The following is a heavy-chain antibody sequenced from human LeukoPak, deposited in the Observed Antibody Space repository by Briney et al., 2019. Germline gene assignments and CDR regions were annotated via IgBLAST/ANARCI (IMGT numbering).Heavy chain of an antibody. V-gene: IGHV3-23*01. Sequence: GGSLRLSCAASGFTLTSYAMSWVRQAPGKGLEWVSAIIGSVHSTYYADSVKGRFTISRDNSKNTLYLQMNSLRAEDTAVYYCAKFYDISTGYFDCWGQGTLVTVSS. D-gene: IGHD3-9*01. J-gene: IGHJ4*02. CDR1: GFTLTSYA. CDR3: AKFYDISTGYFDC. CDR2: IIGSVHST.